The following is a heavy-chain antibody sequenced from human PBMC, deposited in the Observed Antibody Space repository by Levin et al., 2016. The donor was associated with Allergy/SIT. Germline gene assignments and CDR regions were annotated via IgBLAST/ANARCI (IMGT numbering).Heavy chain of an antibody. J-gene: IGHJ3*02. CDR3: AKGISGNYPTSRAFDI. D-gene: IGHD1-26*01. CDR1: GFTFSNYA. V-gene: IGHV3-23*01. Sequence: GESLKISCAASGFTFSNYAMTWVRQAPGKGLEWVSTLRGIHTYYADSLKGRFTISSDNTKNILYLQLNSLAADDTAVYYCAKGISGNYPTSRAFDIRGQGTMVIVSS. CDR2: LRGIHT.